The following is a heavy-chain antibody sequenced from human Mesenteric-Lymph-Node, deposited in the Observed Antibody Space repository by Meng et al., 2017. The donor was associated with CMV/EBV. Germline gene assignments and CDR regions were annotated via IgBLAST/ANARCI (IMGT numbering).Heavy chain of an antibody. CDR1: GFTVSSNY. J-gene: IGHJ4*02. D-gene: IGHD6-13*01. Sequence: GGSLRLSCAASGFTVSSNYMSWVRQAPGKGLEWVSVIYSDGSTYYAGSVKGRFTISRDNSKNTLYLQMNSLRAEDTAVYYCARDGGPRGSSWYRFDYWGQGTLVTVSS. CDR3: ARDGGPRGSSWYRFDY. CDR2: IYSDGST. V-gene: IGHV3-53*01.